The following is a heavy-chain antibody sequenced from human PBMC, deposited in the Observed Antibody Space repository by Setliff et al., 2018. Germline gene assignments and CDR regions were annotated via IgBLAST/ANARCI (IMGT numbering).Heavy chain of an antibody. Sequence: SETLSLTCSVSGGSVSSHYWSWIRQPPGKGLEWIGYIHKTGSMGTNPSLKSRVTMSIDTSKNQFSLKLSSVTAADTAVYYCARHVFGSSSRFYNWFDPWGQGTLVTVSS. CDR2: IHKTGSM. CDR1: GGSVSSHY. J-gene: IGHJ5*02. V-gene: IGHV4-59*02. D-gene: IGHD6-6*01. CDR3: ARHVFGSSSRFYNWFDP.